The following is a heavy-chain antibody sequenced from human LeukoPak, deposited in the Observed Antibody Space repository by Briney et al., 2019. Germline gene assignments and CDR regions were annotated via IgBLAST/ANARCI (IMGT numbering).Heavy chain of an antibody. D-gene: IGHD3-10*01. V-gene: IGHV3-23*01. CDR3: AKDLIPGYYGSGSYQLGGFDY. CDR2: ISGSGGST. J-gene: IGHJ4*02. CDR1: GFTFSSYA. Sequence: GGSLRLSCAASGFTFSSYAMSWVRQAPGKGLEWVSAISGSGGSTYYADSVKGRFTISRDNSKNTLYLQMNSLRAEDAAVYYCAKDLIPGYYGSGSYQLGGFDYWGQGTLVTVSS.